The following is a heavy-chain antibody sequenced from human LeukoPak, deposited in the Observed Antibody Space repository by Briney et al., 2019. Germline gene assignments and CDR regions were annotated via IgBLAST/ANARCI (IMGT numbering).Heavy chain of an antibody. J-gene: IGHJ4*02. CDR3: ARGIQLWLHMFDY. CDR2: IIPIFGTA. CDR1: GGTFSSYA. D-gene: IGHD5-18*01. Sequence: SVKVSCKASGGTFSSYAISWVRQAPGQGLEWMGGIIPIFGTANYAQKFQGRVTITADESTSTAYMELSSLRSEDTAVYYCARGIQLWLHMFDYWGQGTLVTVSS. V-gene: IGHV1-69*13.